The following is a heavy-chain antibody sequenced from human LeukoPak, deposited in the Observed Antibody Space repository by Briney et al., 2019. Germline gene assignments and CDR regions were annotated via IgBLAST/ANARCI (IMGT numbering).Heavy chain of an antibody. CDR2: IYYSGST. D-gene: IGHD5-18*01. V-gene: IGHV4-59*01. J-gene: IGHJ4*02. Sequence: SETLSLTCTVSGGSISSYYWSWIRQPPGKGLEWIGYIYYSGSTNYNPSLKSRVTISVDTSKNQFSLKLSSVIAADTAVYYCARDRRQLGVDYWGQGTLVTVSS. CDR1: GGSISSYY. CDR3: ARDRRQLGVDY.